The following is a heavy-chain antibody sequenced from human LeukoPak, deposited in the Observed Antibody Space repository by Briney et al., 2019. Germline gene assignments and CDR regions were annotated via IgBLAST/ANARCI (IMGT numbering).Heavy chain of an antibody. Sequence: GGSLRLSCAASGFSFSSCSMNWVRQAPGKGLEWVTSISSSSSYIYYADSVKGRFTISRDNAKNSLYLQMNSLRAEDTTVYYCARDALDCTNGVCYKYYFDYWGQGTLVTVSS. CDR3: ARDALDCTNGVCYKYYFDY. CDR1: GFSFSSCS. CDR2: ISSSSSYI. V-gene: IGHV3-21*01. J-gene: IGHJ4*02. D-gene: IGHD2-8*01.